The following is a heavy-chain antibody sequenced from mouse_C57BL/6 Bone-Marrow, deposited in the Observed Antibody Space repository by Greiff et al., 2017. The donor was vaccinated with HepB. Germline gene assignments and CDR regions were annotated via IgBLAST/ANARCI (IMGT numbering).Heavy chain of an antibody. CDR3: ARHGGGESTMVTTDGLWFAY. D-gene: IGHD2-2*01. CDR1: GYTFTEYT. V-gene: IGHV1-62-2*01. J-gene: IGHJ3*01. CDR2: FYPGSGSI. Sequence: QVQLQQSGAELVKPGASVKLSCKASGYTFTEYTIHWVKQRSGQGLEWIGWFYPGSGSIKYNEKFKDKATLTADKSSSTVYMELSRLTSEDSAVYFWARHGGGESTMVTTDGLWFAYWGQGTLVTVSA.